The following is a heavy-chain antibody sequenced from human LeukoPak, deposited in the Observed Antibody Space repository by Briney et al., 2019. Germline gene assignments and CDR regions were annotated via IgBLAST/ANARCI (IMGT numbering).Heavy chain of an antibody. Sequence: SETLSLTCAVYGGSFSGHYWSWIRQPPGKGLEWIGEINHSGSTNYNPSLKSRVTISVDTSKNQFSLKLSSVTAADTAVYYCARGPLLHLYRGTFPVVYWFDPWGQGTLVTVSS. V-gene: IGHV4-34*01. CDR3: ARGPLLHLYRGTFPVVYWFDP. D-gene: IGHD4-23*01. CDR1: GGSFSGHY. CDR2: INHSGST. J-gene: IGHJ5*02.